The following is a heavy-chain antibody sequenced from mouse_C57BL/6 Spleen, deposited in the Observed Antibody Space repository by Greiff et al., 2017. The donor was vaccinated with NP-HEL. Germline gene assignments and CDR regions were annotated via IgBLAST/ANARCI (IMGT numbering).Heavy chain of an antibody. V-gene: IGHV1-55*01. D-gene: IGHD1-1*01. J-gene: IGHJ4*01. CDR3: AGRLLRYYAMDY. CDR1: GYTFTSYW. Sequence: QVQLQQPGAELVKPGASVKMSCKASGYTFTSYWITWVKQRPGQGLEWIGDIYPGSGSTNYNEKFKSKATLTVDTSSSTAYMQLSSVTSEDSAVYYCAGRLLRYYAMDYWGQGTSVTVSS. CDR2: IYPGSGST.